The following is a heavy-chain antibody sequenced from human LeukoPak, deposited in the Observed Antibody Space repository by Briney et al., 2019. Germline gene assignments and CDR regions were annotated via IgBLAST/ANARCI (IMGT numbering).Heavy chain of an antibody. V-gene: IGHV3-23*01. CDR1: GFTFSSYA. CDR3: AKDNYDFWSGYKLPYNWFDP. J-gene: IGHJ5*02. D-gene: IGHD3-3*01. CDR2: ISGSGGST. Sequence: GGSLRLSCAASGFTFSSYAMSWVRQAPGKGLEWVSAISGSGGSTYYADSVKGRFTISRDNSKNTLYLQMNSLRAEDTAVYYCAKDNYDFWSGYKLPYNWFDPWGQGTPVTVSS.